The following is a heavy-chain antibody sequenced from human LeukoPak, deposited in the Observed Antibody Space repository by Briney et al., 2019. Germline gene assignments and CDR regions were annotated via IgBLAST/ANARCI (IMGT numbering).Heavy chain of an antibody. J-gene: IGHJ4*02. CDR2: IRYDGNNE. CDR1: GFTFSSYG. CDR3: AKRRDGYHYYFDY. D-gene: IGHD5-24*01. Sequence: GGPLRLSCAASGFTFSSYGMHWVRQAPGKGLEWVAFIRYDGNNEYYADSVKGRFTISRDNSKNTLYLQMNSLRAEDTAVYYCAKRRDGYHYYFDYWGQGTLVTVSS. V-gene: IGHV3-30*02.